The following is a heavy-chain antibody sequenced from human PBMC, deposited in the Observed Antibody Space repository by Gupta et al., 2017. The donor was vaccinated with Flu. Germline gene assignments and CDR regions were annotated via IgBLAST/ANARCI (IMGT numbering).Heavy chain of an antibody. CDR3: AKGYCSSTSCYPYYFDY. V-gene: IGHV3-23*01. Sequence: GKGVEWVSAISGSGGNTYYEDSVKGRFTISRDNSKNTLYLQMNSLRAEDTAVYYCAKGYCSSTSCYPYYFDYWGQGTLVTVSS. CDR2: ISGSGGNT. D-gene: IGHD2-2*01. J-gene: IGHJ4*02.